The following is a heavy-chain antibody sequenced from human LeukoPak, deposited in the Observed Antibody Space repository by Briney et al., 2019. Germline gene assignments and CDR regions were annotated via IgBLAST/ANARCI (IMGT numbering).Heavy chain of an antibody. J-gene: IGHJ4*02. Sequence: SXXLSLTCSVSDGSINGYYWNWIRQPPGGGLEWIGCIHPSGSAHYNPSLKNRVTISLDTSSNRFFLSINSVAAADTALYYCARGIDAYKVAYWGQGTLVTASS. CDR1: DGSINGYY. CDR2: IHPSGSA. CDR3: ARGIDAYKVAY. V-gene: IGHV4-4*07. D-gene: IGHD5-24*01.